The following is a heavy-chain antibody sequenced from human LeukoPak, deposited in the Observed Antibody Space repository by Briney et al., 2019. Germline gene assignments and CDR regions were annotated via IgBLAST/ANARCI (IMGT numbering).Heavy chain of an antibody. D-gene: IGHD2-2*01. J-gene: IGHJ6*02. CDR2: ISAYNGNT. CDR3: ARTNFCSSTSCLNNYYYYGMDV. CDR1: GYTFTSYG. Sequence: GASVKVSCKASGYTFTSYGISWVRQAHGQGLEWMGWISAYNGNTNYAQKLQGRVTMTTDTSTSTAYMELRSLRSDDTAVYYCARTNFCSSTSCLNNYYYYGMDVWGQGTTVTVSS. V-gene: IGHV1-18*01.